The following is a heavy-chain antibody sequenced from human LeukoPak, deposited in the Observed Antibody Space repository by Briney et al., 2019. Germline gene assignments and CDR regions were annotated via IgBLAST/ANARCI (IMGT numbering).Heavy chain of an antibody. CDR1: GGSFSGYY. D-gene: IGHD3-22*01. CDR2: INHSGST. V-gene: IGHV4-34*01. CDR3: ARGEFVVSNGMDV. Sequence: SETLSLTCAVYGGSFSGYYWSWIRQPPGKGLEWIEEINHSGSTNYNPSLKSRVTISVDTSKSQFSLKLSSVTAADTAVYYCARGEFVVSNGMDVWGQGTTVTVSS. J-gene: IGHJ6*02.